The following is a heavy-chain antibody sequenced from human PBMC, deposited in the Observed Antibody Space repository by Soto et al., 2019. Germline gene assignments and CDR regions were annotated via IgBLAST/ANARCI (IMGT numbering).Heavy chain of an antibody. CDR2: IYYSGST. CDR1: GGSISSYY. J-gene: IGHJ4*02. CDR3: ARRYGASFDY. V-gene: IGHV4-59*01. D-gene: IGHD4-17*01. Sequence: TLSLTCTVSGGSISSYYWSWIRQPPGKGLEWIGYIYYSGSTNYNPSLKSRVTISVDTSKNQFSLKLSSVTAADTAVYYCARRYGASFDYWGQGTLVTVS.